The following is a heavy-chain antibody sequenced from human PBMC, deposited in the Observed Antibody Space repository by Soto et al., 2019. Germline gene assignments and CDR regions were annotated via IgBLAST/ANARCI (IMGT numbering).Heavy chain of an antibody. CDR1: GYTFSAYY. D-gene: IGHD2-15*01. CDR3: MRGGWGYSPIDN. V-gene: IGHV1-2*02. CDR2: INPSNEIT. Sequence: ASVKVSCKTSGYTFSAYYVHWARLAPGRGFQWLGWINPSNEITAFSQFFQGRVTMTRDTSTNTVRVELNSLTSDDTAVYYCMRGGWGYSPIDNWGQGTQVTVSS. J-gene: IGHJ4*02.